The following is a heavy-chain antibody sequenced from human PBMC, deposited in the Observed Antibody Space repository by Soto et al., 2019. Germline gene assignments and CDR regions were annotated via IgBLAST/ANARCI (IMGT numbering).Heavy chain of an antibody. CDR2: IYYSGST. D-gene: IGHD2-21*02. CDR1: GGSISSYY. CDR3: ARGTPAGCGGDCYSLPFDY. Sequence: QVQLQESGPGLVKPSETLSLTCTVSGGSISSYYWSWIRQPPGKGLEWIGYIYYSGSTNYNPSLKGRVTISVDTSKNQFSLKLSSVTAADTAVYYCARGTPAGCGGDCYSLPFDYWGQGTLVTVSS. J-gene: IGHJ4*02. V-gene: IGHV4-59*01.